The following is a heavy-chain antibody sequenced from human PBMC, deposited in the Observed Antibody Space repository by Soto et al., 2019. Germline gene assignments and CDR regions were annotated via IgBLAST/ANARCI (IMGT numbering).Heavy chain of an antibody. CDR1: GGSISSHY. CDR3: ARDQRRDGPATYYYYYGMDV. Sequence: SETLSLTCTVSGGSISSHYWSWIRQPPGKGLDCIGYIYYSGSTNYNPSLKSRVIISVDTSKNQFFLKLSSVTAADTAVYFCARDQRRDGPATYYYYYGMDVWGQGTTVTVSS. V-gene: IGHV4-59*11. CDR2: IYYSGST. D-gene: IGHD2-2*01. J-gene: IGHJ6*02.